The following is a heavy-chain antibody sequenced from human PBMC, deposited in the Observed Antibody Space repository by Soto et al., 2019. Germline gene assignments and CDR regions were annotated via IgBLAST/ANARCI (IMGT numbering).Heavy chain of an antibody. D-gene: IGHD6-19*01. V-gene: IGHV4-61*01. CDR3: ARGIEGWYQGRYYYGMDV. CDR1: GGSVSSGSYY. CDR2: IYYSGST. Sequence: QVQLQESGPGLVKPSETLSLTCTVSGGSVSSGSYYWSWIRQPPGKGLEWIGYIYYSGSTNYNPCLRSRVAISVDTSKNPFSLNLSSVPAADTAVYYGARGIEGWYQGRYYYGMDVWGQGTTVTVSS. J-gene: IGHJ6*02.